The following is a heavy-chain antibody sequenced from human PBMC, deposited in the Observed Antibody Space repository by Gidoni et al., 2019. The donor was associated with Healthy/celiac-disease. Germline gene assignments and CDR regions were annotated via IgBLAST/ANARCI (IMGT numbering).Heavy chain of an antibody. CDR3: ARDLHYDFWSGYYLSNWYFDL. CDR1: GFTFSRYE. V-gene: IGHV3-48*03. D-gene: IGHD3-3*01. J-gene: IGHJ2*01. Sequence: EVQLVESGGGLVQPGGSLRLSCAASGFTFSRYEMNSVRQAPGKGLEWVSYISSSGSTIYYADSVKGRFTISRDNAKNSLYLQMNSLRAEDTAVYYCARDLHYDFWSGYYLSNWYFDLWGRGTLVTVSS. CDR2: ISSSGSTI.